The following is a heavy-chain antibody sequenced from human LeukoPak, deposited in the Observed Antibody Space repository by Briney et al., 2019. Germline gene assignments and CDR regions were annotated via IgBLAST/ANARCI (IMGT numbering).Heavy chain of an antibody. CDR2: IKQDGSKK. J-gene: IGHJ4*02. V-gene: IGHV3-7*01. Sequence: HPGGSLRLSCAASGFTFNNYAMSWVRQAPGKGLEWVANIKQDGSKKYCVDSVKGRFTISRDNAKNSLYLQMNSLRAEDTAVYYCARDSGDVLLWFGPDYWGQGTLVTVSS. CDR3: ARDSGDVLLWFGPDY. CDR1: GFTFNNYA. D-gene: IGHD3-10*01.